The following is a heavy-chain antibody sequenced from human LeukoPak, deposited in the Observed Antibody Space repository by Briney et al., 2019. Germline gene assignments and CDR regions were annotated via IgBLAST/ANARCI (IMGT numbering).Heavy chain of an antibody. CDR1: GYSSISYF. CDR2: IYSGGST. J-gene: IGHJ4*02. V-gene: IGHV4-4*07. Sequence: SETLSLTCTVSGYSSISYFWSWIRQPAGKGLQWIGRIYSGGSTNYNPSLKSRVTMTLDKSKRQVSLRLNSVTAADTAVYYCARLSSPVGPMRWGRGTLVTVSS. CDR3: ARLSSPVGPMR. D-gene: IGHD1-26*01.